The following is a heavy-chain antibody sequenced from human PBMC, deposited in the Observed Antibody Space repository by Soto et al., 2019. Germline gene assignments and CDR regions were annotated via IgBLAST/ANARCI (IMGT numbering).Heavy chain of an antibody. CDR3: ARGSWDDVTGHYYMDV. Sequence: QVQLQQSGPGLVKPSQTLSLTCDISGDSVSSNSAAWNWIRQTPSRGLEWLGRTYYRCKWYINYAVSVKSRITVNPDTSKNQFALQLNSVTPEDTAVYYCARGSWDDVTGHYYMDVWGKGTTVTVSS. CDR1: GDSVSSNSAA. CDR2: TYYRCKWYI. V-gene: IGHV6-1*01. J-gene: IGHJ6*03. D-gene: IGHD1-1*01.